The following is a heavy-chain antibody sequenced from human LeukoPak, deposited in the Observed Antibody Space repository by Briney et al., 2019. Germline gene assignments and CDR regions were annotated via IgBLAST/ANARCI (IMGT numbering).Heavy chain of an antibody. Sequence: SETLSLTCTVSGGSISSYYWSWIRQPAGKGLEWIGRIYTSGSTNYNPSLKSRVTMSVDTSKNQFSLKLSSVTAADTAVYYCARATVTSRNYYYYYYMDVWGKGTTVTISS. CDR1: GGSISSYY. CDR2: IYTSGST. D-gene: IGHD4-17*01. J-gene: IGHJ6*03. CDR3: ARATVTSRNYYYYYYMDV. V-gene: IGHV4-4*07.